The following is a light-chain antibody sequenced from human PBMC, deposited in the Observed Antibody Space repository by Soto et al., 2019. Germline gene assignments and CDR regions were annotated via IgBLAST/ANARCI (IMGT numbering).Light chain of an antibody. J-gene: IGKJ1*01. CDR3: QHYSGDRAT. CDR2: EVS. Sequence: DILLTQSPSTLSASVGDRVTMSCRASQSINKWLAWYQHKPGKAPNLLIYEVSTLHSGVPSRFSGSGSGTEFTLTISSLRPDDFATYYCQHYSGDRATFGQGTTGDIK. CDR1: QSINKW. V-gene: IGKV1-5*03.